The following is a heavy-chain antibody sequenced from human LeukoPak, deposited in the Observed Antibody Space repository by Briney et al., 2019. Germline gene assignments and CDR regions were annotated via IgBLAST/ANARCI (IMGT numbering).Heavy chain of an antibody. CDR1: GFTFSSYS. CDR3: ARDLTSRHDYVWGPNLSYFDY. V-gene: IGHV3-48*01. D-gene: IGHD3-16*01. CDR2: ISSSSSTI. J-gene: IGHJ4*02. Sequence: GGSLRLSCAASGFTFSSYSMNWVRQAPGKGLEWVSYISSSSSTIYYADSVKGRFTISRDNAKNSLYLQMNSLRAEDTAVYYCARDLTSRHDYVWGPNLSYFDYWGQGTLVTVSS.